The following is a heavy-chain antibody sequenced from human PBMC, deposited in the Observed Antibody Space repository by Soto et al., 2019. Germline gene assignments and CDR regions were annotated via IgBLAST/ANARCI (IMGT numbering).Heavy chain of an antibody. CDR2: IYYSGST. CDR1: GGSITLYY. D-gene: IGHD1-26*01. J-gene: IGHJ4*02. V-gene: IGHV4-59*08. CDR3: ARLGGSYAVPHFDY. Sequence: SETLSLTCTVSGGSITLYYWNWIRRSPGKGLEWIGYIYYSGSTNYNPSLKSRVTISVDTSKNQFSLKLSSVTAADTAVYYCARLGGSYAVPHFDYWGQGTLVTVSS.